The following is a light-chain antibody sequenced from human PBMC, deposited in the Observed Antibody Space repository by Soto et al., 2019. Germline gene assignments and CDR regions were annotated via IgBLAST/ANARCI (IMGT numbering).Light chain of an antibody. Sequence: EIVLTQSPGTLSLSPGERATLSCRASQSVSSSYLAWYQQKPGQAPRLLIYIASTRAPGVPDRFSGSGSGTDFTLTIGRLEPEDFAVYYCQQYGTSPWTFGQGTKVEIK. J-gene: IGKJ1*01. CDR1: QSVSSSY. CDR3: QQYGTSPWT. V-gene: IGKV3-20*01. CDR2: IAS.